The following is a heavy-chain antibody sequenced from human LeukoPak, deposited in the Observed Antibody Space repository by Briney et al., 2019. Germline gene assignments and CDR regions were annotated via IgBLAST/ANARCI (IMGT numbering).Heavy chain of an antibody. D-gene: IGHD2-2*01. CDR1: GYTFTNYY. V-gene: IGHV1-46*01. Sequence: ASVKVSCKASGYTFTNYYMHWVRQAPGQGLEWMGIINPSGGSTSYAQKFQGRVTMTRDTSTSTVYMELSSLRSEDTAVYYCARDTVVVPAASYGWFDPWGQGTLVTVSS. CDR2: INPSGGST. J-gene: IGHJ5*02. CDR3: ARDTVVVPAASYGWFDP.